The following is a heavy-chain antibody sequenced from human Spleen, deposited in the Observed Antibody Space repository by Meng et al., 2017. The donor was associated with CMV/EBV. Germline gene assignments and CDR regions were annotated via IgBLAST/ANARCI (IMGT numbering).Heavy chain of an antibody. CDR3: ARDVGGNNWFDP. Sequence: GESLKISCAASGFTVSSNYMSWVRQAPGKGLEWVSVIYSGGSTYYADSVKGRFTISRDNSKNTLYLQMNSLRAEDTAVYYCARDVGGNNWFDPWGQGTLVTVSS. CDR1: GFTVSSNY. V-gene: IGHV3-53*01. D-gene: IGHD3-16*01. CDR2: IYSGGST. J-gene: IGHJ5*02.